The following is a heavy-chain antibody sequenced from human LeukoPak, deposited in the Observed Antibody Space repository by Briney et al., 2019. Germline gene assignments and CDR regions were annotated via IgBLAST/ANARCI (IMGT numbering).Heavy chain of an antibody. J-gene: IGHJ5*02. CDR3: AKCSTSAYTTGWCNWIDP. V-gene: IGHV3-23*01. D-gene: IGHD6-19*01. CDR1: RFTFSSYG. CDR2: TVSRGTT. Sequence: GRSLRLSCAASRFTFSSYGMHWVRQAPGKGLEWVSATVSRGTTQYADSVKGRFTVSRDTFKNTLYLQMNSLRADDTAVYYCAKCSTSAYTTGWCNWIDPWGQGTLVTVSS.